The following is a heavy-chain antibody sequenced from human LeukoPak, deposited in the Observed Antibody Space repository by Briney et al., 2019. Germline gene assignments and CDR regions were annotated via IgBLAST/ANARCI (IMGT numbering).Heavy chain of an antibody. Sequence: GVSLRLSCAASGFTFSSYCMHWVRQAPGKGLVGVSRINTDGSGTTYADSVKGRFTISRDNTKNTLHLQMTSLRAADTAVYYCARAYSSSSGRGFDSWGQGTLVTVSS. V-gene: IGHV3-74*01. CDR3: ARAYSSSSGRGFDS. D-gene: IGHD6-6*01. CDR2: INTDGSGT. CDR1: GFTFSSYC. J-gene: IGHJ4*02.